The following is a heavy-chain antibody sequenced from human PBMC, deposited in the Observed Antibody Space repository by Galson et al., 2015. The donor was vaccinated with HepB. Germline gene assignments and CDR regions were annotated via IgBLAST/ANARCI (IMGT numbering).Heavy chain of an antibody. CDR1: GFTFSNAW. CDR2: IKSKTDGGTT. D-gene: IGHD1-26*01. CDR3: TAASPLSGSYYSSDY. Sequence: SLRLSCAASGFTFSNAWMNWVRQAPGKGLEWVGRIKSKTDGGTTDYAAPVKGRFTISRDDSKNTLYLQMNSLKTEDTAVYYCTAASPLSGSYYSSDYWGQGTLVTVSS. V-gene: IGHV3-15*07. J-gene: IGHJ4*02.